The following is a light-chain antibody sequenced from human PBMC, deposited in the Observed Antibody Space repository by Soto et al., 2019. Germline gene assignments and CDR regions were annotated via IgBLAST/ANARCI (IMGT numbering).Light chain of an antibody. CDR2: AAS. Sequence: DLQMTQSPSSLSVSVGDRVTITCRASQSIGGFLNWYQQKLGKAPKLLIYAASSLQSGVPSRFSGSGSGTDFTLTISSLQPEDCATYYCQQSYSTPLTFGGGTKVEI. J-gene: IGKJ4*01. V-gene: IGKV1-39*01. CDR1: QSIGGF. CDR3: QQSYSTPLT.